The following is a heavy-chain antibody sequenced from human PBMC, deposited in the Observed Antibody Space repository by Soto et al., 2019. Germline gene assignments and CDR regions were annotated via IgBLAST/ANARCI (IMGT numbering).Heavy chain of an antibody. V-gene: IGHV3-53*01. CDR3: ARWVAAAGDHNWFDP. J-gene: IGHJ5*02. CDR1: GFTFSSYG. CDR2: IYSGGST. Sequence: GGSLRLSCAASGFTFSSYGMSWVRQAPGKGLEWVSVIYSGGSTYYADSVKGRFTISRDNSKNTLYLQMNSLGAEDTAVYYCARWVAAAGDHNWFDPWGQGTLVTVSS. D-gene: IGHD6-13*01.